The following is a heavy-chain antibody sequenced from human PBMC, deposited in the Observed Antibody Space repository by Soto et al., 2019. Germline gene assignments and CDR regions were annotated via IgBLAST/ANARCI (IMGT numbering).Heavy chain of an antibody. Sequence: EVQLVESGGGLIQPGGSLRLSCAASGFTVSSNYMSWVRQAPGKGLEWVSVIYSGGSTYYADSVNGRFTISRDDSKNTLYLQMNSLRAEGTSVYYCARDRVESGYADYFQHWGQGTLVTVSS. CDR2: IYSGGST. CDR1: GFTVSSNY. J-gene: IGHJ1*01. V-gene: IGHV3-53*01. CDR3: ARDRVESGYADYFQH. D-gene: IGHD3-22*01.